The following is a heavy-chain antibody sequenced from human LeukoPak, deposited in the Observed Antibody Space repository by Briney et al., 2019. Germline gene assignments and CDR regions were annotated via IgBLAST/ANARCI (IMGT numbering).Heavy chain of an antibody. Sequence: GSLRLSCAASGFTFNNYAMGWVRQAPGKGLEWVSDVSDSGTSTCYADSVKGRFAISRDNSKNTLYLQMNSLRAEDTAVYRCVKGIGRTCSRGNVFDSWGQGTLVTVSS. CDR2: VSDSGTST. V-gene: IGHV3-23*01. D-gene: IGHD1-1*01. J-gene: IGHJ4*02. CDR3: VKGIGRTCSRGNVFDS. CDR1: GFTFNNYA.